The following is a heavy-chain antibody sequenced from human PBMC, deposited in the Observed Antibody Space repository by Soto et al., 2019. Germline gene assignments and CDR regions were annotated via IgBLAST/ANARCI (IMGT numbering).Heavy chain of an antibody. CDR2: IRLSGSGA. J-gene: IGHJ2*01. V-gene: IGHV3-48*04. D-gene: IGHD2-2*02. Sequence: PGGSLRLSCAASGFTFSSYTMNWVRQAPGEGLEWLSNIRLSGSGAYNAGSVKGRFTISRENAKNSLYLQSSSLRAEDTAVYYCGRVVVPAAIYLYFDLWGRGTLVTVSS. CDR1: GFTFSSYT. CDR3: GRVVVPAAIYLYFDL.